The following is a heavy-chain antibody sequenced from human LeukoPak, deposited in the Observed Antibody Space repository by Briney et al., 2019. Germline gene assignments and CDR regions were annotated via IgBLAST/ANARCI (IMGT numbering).Heavy chain of an antibody. CDR3: ARLVVVTAISFDY. V-gene: IGHV3-30*01. CDR1: GFTFSSYA. D-gene: IGHD2-21*02. Sequence: GGSLRLPCAASGFTFSSYAMHWVRQAPGKGLEWVAVISYDGSNKYYADSVKGRFTISRDNSKNTLYLQMNSLRAEDTAVYYCARLVVVTAISFDYWGQGTLVTVSS. J-gene: IGHJ4*02. CDR2: ISYDGSNK.